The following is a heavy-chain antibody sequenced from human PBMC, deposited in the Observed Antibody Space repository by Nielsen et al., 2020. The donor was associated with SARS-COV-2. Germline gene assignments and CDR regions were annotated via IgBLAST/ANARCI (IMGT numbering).Heavy chain of an antibody. CDR3: AKRIAAAKSRVGYYYGMDV. V-gene: IGHV3-23*01. CDR2: ISGSGGST. J-gene: IGHJ6*02. CDR1: GFTFSSYA. D-gene: IGHD6-13*01. Sequence: GGSLRLSCAASGFTFSSYAMSWVRQAPGKGLEWVSAISGSGGSTYYADSVKGRFTISRDNSKNTLYLQMNSLRAEDTAVYYCAKRIAAAKSRVGYYYGMDVWGQGTTVTVSS.